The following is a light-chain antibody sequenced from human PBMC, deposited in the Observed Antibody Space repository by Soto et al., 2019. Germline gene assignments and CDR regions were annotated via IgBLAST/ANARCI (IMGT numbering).Light chain of an antibody. CDR1: QSISSW. CDR2: KAS. CDR3: LLYNSYLRT. V-gene: IGKV1-5*03. Sequence: DIQMTQAPSSLSASVGDSVTITCRASQSISSWLAWYQQKPGKAPKLLIYKASSLESGVPLRFSGSGSGIEFTLTIRSLQLDDFPTYYSLLYNSYLRTSGPGTKVDIK. J-gene: IGKJ1*01.